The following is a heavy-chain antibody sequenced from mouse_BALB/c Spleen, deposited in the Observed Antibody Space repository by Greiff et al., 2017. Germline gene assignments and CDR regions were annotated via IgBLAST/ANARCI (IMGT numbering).Heavy chain of an antibody. Sequence: VHLVESGPSLVQPSQSLSITCTVSGFSLTSYGLHWVRQSPGKGLEWLGVIWRGGSTDYNAAFMSRLSITKDNSKSQVFFKMNSLQADDTAIYYCAKRTYYGSSDYAMDYWGQGTSVTVSS. CDR3: AKRTYYGSSDYAMDY. CDR1: GFSLTSYG. CDR2: IWRGGST. D-gene: IGHD1-1*01. J-gene: IGHJ4*01. V-gene: IGHV2-5-1*01.